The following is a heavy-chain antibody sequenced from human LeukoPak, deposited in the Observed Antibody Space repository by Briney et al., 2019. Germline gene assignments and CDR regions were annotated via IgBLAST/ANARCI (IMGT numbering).Heavy chain of an antibody. J-gene: IGHJ4*02. CDR3: ASSIVDTAGGSFDY. CDR2: ISAYNGNT. D-gene: IGHD5-18*01. Sequence: GASVTVSCKASGYTFTSYGISWVRQAPGQGLEWMGWISAYNGNTNYAQKLQGRVTMTTDTSTSTAYMELRSLRSDDTAVYYCASSIVDTAGGSFDYWGQGTLVTVSS. V-gene: IGHV1-18*01. CDR1: GYTFTSYG.